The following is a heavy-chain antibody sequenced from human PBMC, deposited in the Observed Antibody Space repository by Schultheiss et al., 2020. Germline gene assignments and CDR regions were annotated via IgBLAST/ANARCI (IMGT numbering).Heavy chain of an antibody. Sequence: ASVKVSCKASGYTFTSYGISWVRQAPGQGLEWMGWISAYNGNTNYAQKLQGRVTMTTDTSTSTAYMELRSLRSDETAVYYCARDSDFWSGYYTLYYYYYGMDVWGQGTTVTVSS. CDR1: GYTFTSYG. CDR2: ISAYNGNT. CDR3: ARDSDFWSGYYTLYYYYYGMDV. J-gene: IGHJ6*02. V-gene: IGHV1-18*01. D-gene: IGHD3-3*01.